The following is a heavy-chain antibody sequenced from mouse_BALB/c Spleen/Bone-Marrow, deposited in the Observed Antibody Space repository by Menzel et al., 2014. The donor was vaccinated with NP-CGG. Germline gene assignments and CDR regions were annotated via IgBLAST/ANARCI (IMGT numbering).Heavy chain of an antibody. Sequence: VQLQQPGAELVKPGASVKLSCTASGFNIKDTYMRWVKQRPEQGLEWIGRIDPANGNTKYDPKFQGKATITADTSSNTAYLQLSSLTSEDTAVYYCALYYYGSSGFAYWGQGTLVTVSA. CDR2: IDPANGNT. CDR3: ALYYYGSSGFAY. D-gene: IGHD1-1*01. CDR1: GFNIKDTY. V-gene: IGHV14-3*02. J-gene: IGHJ3*01.